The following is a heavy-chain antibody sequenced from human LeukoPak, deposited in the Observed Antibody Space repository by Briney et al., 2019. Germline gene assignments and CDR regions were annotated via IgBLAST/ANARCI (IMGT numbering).Heavy chain of an antibody. J-gene: IGHJ3*02. CDR3: ARGNYYDSSGYYPDAFDI. CDR1: GGSISSYY. D-gene: IGHD3-22*01. Sequence: PSETLSLTCTVSGGSISSYYWSWIRQPPGKGLEWIGYIYYSGSTNCNPSLKSRVTISVDTSKNQFSLKLSSVTAADTAVYYCARGNYYDSSGYYPDAFDIWGQGTMVTVSS. CDR2: IYYSGST. V-gene: IGHV4-59*01.